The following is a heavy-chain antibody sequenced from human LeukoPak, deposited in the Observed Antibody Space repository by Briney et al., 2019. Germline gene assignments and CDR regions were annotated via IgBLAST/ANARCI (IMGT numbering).Heavy chain of an antibody. CDR1: GFTFSQHW. V-gene: IGHV3-7*05. CDR2: IYLDGRER. Sequence: GGSLRLSCIASGFTFSQHWMTWVRHTPGRGPEWLANIYLDGRERNYDDSVKGRFTISRDNARNSLYLQTNSLRVEDTAVYYCARGHFGMDAWGHGTTVTVSS. CDR3: ARGHFGMDA. J-gene: IGHJ6*02.